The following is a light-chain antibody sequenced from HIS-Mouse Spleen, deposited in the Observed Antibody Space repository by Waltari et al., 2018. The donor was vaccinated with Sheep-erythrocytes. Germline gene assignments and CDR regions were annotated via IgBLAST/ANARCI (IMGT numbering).Light chain of an antibody. J-gene: IGLJ2*01. CDR3: CSYAGSYTLV. CDR1: SRDVGGYNY. V-gene: IGLV2-11*01. CDR2: DVS. Sequence: QSALTQPRSVSGSPGQSVTISCPGTSRDVGGYNYVTWYQQHPGKAPKLMIYDVSKRPSGVPDRFSGSKSGNTASLNISGLQAEDEADYYCCSYAGSYTLVFGGGTKLTVL.